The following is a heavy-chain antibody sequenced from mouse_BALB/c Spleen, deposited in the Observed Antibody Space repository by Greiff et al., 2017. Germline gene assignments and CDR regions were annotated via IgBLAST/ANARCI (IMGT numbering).Heavy chain of an antibody. CDR3: AREGGYEYYFDY. V-gene: IGHV1-82*01. D-gene: IGHD2-2*01. CDR2: IYPGDGDT. J-gene: IGHJ2*01. Sequence: QVQLQQSGPELVKPGASVKISCKASGYAFSSSWMNWVKQRPGQGLEWIGRIYPGDGDTNYNGKLKGKATLTADKSSSTAYMQLSSLTSVDSAVYFCAREGGYEYYFDYWGQGTTLTVSS. CDR1: GYAFSSSW.